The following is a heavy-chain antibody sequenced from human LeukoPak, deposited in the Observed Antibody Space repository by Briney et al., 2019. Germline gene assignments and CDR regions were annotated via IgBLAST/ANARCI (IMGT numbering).Heavy chain of an antibody. CDR1: GFTFSSYA. CDR3: ARDEIRYCSGGSCYFGNY. CDR2: ISYDGSNK. D-gene: IGHD2-15*01. V-gene: IGHV3-30-3*01. Sequence: GGSLRLSCAASGFTFSSYAMHWVRQAPGKGLEWVAVISYDGSNKYYADSVTGRFTISRDNSKNTLYLQMNSLRAEDTAVYYCARDEIRYCSGGSCYFGNYWGQGTLVTVSS. J-gene: IGHJ4*02.